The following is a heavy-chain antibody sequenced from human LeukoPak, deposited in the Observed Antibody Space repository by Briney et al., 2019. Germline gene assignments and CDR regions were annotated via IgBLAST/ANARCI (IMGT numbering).Heavy chain of an antibody. V-gene: IGHV3-43*01. Sequence: GGSLGLSCVASGFTFNAFGMHWVRQAPGKGLEWIGLANKFGDTTYADSMKGRFTISRDNTKDSLYLQIGGLRSEDTALYYCAKEVWGSSWTGFDSWGQGTLVTVSS. CDR2: ANKFGDTT. CDR3: AKEVWGSSWTGFDS. CDR1: GFTFNAFG. D-gene: IGHD3-16*01. J-gene: IGHJ4*02.